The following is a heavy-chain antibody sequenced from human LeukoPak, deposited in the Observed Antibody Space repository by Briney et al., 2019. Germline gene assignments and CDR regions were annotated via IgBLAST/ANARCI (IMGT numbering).Heavy chain of an antibody. CDR2: IYYSGST. D-gene: IGHD3-10*01. CDR3: ARDEYTMVRGVISYYFDY. CDR1: GGSISSYY. Sequence: PSETLSLTCTVSGGSISSYYWSWIRQPPGKGLEWIGYIYYSGSTNYNPSLKSRVTISVDTSKNQFSLKLSSATAADTAVYYCARDEYTMVRGVISYYFDYWGQGTLVTVSS. J-gene: IGHJ4*02. V-gene: IGHV4-59*12.